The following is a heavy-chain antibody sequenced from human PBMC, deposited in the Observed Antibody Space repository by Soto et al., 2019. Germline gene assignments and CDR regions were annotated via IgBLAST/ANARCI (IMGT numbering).Heavy chain of an antibody. CDR2: ISYDGSNK. CDR1: GFTFSSYA. D-gene: IGHD3-22*01. CDR3: ARDIYEGFTDYYDSSGLN. J-gene: IGHJ4*02. V-gene: IGHV3-30-3*01. Sequence: VQLLESGGGLVQPGGSLRLSCAASGFTFSSYAMHWVRQAPGKGLEWVAVISYDGSNKYYADSVKGRFTISRDNSKNTLYLQMNSLRAEDTAVYYCARDIYEGFTDYYDSSGLNWGQGTLVTVSS.